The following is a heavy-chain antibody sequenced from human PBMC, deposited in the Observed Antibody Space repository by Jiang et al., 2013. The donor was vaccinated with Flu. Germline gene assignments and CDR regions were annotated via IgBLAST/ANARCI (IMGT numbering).Heavy chain of an antibody. Sequence: GAEVKKPGSSVKVSCKASGGTFITSVITVGCDRAPGQGLEWMGGIVPALETTTYAQKFQGRVLITADKSMTTAFMELSSLRSDDTAMYYCARQYCSGGNCLEAFDIWGPRDSGHRLF. J-gene: IGHJ3*02. CDR1: GGTFITSV. CDR2: IVPALETT. V-gene: IGHV1-69*06. D-gene: IGHD2-15*01. CDR3: ARQYCSGGNCLEAFDI.